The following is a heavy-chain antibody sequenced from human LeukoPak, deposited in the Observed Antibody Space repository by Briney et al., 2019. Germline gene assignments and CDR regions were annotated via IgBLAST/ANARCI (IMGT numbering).Heavy chain of an antibody. J-gene: IGHJ4*02. CDR3: VKVDT. CDR1: GFTFSTSG. V-gene: IGHV3-30*02. Sequence: GGSLRLSCVTSGFTFSTSGMHWGRQSPGKGLDWVAFIRNDGNKYNYAESVKGRFTISRDNSKNTLDLQMDSLSAEDTAVYYCVKVDTWGQGILVTVSS. CDR2: IRNDGNKY. D-gene: IGHD5-18*01.